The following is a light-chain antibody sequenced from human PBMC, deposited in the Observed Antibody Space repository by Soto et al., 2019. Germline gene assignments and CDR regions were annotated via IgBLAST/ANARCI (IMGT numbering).Light chain of an antibody. CDR2: GAS. Sequence: EIVLTQSPGTLSLSPGERATLSCRASQSVSSSYLAWYQQKPGQAPRLLIYGASSRATGIPDRFSGSGSGIDFTFTISRLEPEDFSVYYCEQDGSSPRIAFCPGTTVDIK. CDR3: EQDGSSPRIA. V-gene: IGKV3-20*01. J-gene: IGKJ3*01. CDR1: QSVSSSY.